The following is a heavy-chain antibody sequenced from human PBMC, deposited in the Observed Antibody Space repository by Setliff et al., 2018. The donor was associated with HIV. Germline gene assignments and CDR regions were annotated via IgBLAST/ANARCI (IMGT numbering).Heavy chain of an antibody. J-gene: IGHJ4*02. CDR2: IWYDGSNK. CDR3: ARDAYDSSGYYYSLDY. V-gene: IGHV3-33*01. CDR1: GFTFSNYG. Sequence: GGSLRLSCAASGFTFSNYGMHWVRQAPGKGLEWVAVIWYDGSNKYYADSVKGRFTISRDNAKNSLYLQMNSLRAEDTAVYYCARDAYDSSGYYYSLDYWGQGTLVTVS. D-gene: IGHD3-22*01.